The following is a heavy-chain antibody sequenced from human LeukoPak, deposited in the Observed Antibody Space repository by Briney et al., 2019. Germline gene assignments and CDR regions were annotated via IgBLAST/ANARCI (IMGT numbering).Heavy chain of an antibody. D-gene: IGHD3-22*01. CDR3: ARGTTKGYYYDTSGYYVK. J-gene: IGHJ4*02. V-gene: IGHV4-59*01. CDR1: GGSINSYY. Sequence: NTSETLSLTCTVSGGSINSYYWGWIRQPPGKRLEWIVYIYYSGSTNYNPSLKSRVTISLDTSKNQFSLNLRSVTAADTAVYYCARGTTKGYYYDTSGYYVKWGQGTLVTVSS. CDR2: IYYSGST.